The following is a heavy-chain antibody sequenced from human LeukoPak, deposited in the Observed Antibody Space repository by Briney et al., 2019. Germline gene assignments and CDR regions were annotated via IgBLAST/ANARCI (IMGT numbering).Heavy chain of an antibody. J-gene: IGHJ4*02. CDR2: TYYRSKWYN. CDR3: ARDKGVRAAGPPLSYFDY. Sequence: SQTLSLTCAISRDSVSSNSATWNWIRQSPSRGLEWLGRTYYRSKWYNDYAVSVKSRIIINPDTSKNQFSLQLNSVTPEDTAVYYCARDKGVRAAGPPLSYFDYWGQGTLVTVSS. CDR1: RDSVSSNSAT. V-gene: IGHV6-1*01. D-gene: IGHD3-10*01.